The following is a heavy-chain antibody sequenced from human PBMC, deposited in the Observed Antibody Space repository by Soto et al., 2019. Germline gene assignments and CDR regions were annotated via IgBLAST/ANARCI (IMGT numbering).Heavy chain of an antibody. D-gene: IGHD3-16*02. J-gene: IGHJ4*02. CDR2: VYYTGST. Sequence: PWETLSLTCTVSGASISSTDYYWSWIRQAPGKGLEWIGYVYYTGSTYYNPSLMSRLTISVDTSKNQFPLKLTSVTAAETAVYYCVSTAREVPVAPQSFHFWCPGTHLTVSS. CDR1: GASISSTDYY. CDR3: VSTAREVPVAPQSFHF. V-gene: IGHV4-30-4*08.